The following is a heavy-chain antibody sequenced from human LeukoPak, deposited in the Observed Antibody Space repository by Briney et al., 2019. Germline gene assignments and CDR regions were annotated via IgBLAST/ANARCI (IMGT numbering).Heavy chain of an antibody. V-gene: IGHV3-30*02. CDR1: GFTFSSYG. CDR3: VKDVHYLGSYRESLDP. D-gene: IGHD3-10*01. J-gene: IGHJ5*02. Sequence: PGGSLRLSCAASGFTFSSYGMHWVRQAPGEGLEWVTFLDYTGNNQYYADSMKGRLTISRDNSKNTVFLQMNNLRLEDTAIYYCVKDVHYLGSYRESLDPWGQGTLVTVSS. CDR2: LDYTGNNQ.